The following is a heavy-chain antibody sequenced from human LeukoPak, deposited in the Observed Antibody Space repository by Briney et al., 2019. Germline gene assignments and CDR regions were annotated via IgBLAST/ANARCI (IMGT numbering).Heavy chain of an antibody. D-gene: IGHD3-22*01. Sequence: ASVKVSCKASGYTFTTYEIDWVRQAPGQGLEWMGWMNPNSGATAYAQKFQGRVTMTRDTSITTAYMELSRLISEDTAVHYCARGFSDYDGTDYAILKYWGQGTLVTVSS. CDR2: MNPNSGAT. V-gene: IGHV1-8*01. CDR1: GYTFTTYE. CDR3: ARGFSDYDGTDYAILKY. J-gene: IGHJ4*02.